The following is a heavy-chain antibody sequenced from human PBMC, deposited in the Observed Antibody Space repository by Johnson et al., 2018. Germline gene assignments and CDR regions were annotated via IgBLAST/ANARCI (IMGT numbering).Heavy chain of an antibody. CDR1: GFTFSSYW. J-gene: IGHJ6*03. CDR3: ERDCLYCSGGSCYSGYYYYYMDV. CDR2: IKQDGREK. D-gene: IGHD2-15*01. Sequence: VQLVESGGGLVQPGGSLRLSCAASGFTFSSYWMSWVRQAPGMGLEWVANIKQDGREKYYVDSVKGRFTISRDNAKNSLDLQMNSLRAEYTAVYYCERDCLYCSGGSCYSGYYYYYMDVWGKGTTVTVSS. V-gene: IGHV3-7*01.